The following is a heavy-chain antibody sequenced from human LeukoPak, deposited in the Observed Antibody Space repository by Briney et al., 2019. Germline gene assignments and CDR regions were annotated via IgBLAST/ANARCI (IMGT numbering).Heavy chain of an antibody. CDR1: GYTFSDYY. V-gene: IGHV1-2*02. D-gene: IGHD2-15*01. Sequence: ASVKVSCKASGYTFSDYYIHWVRQAPGQGLEWVGWINPNSGGTKYAQKFQGRVTMTRDTSISTAYMDLSSLGSDDTAVFYCVRKSATRRTSEFDYWGQGTPVTVSS. CDR2: INPNSGGT. CDR3: VRKSATRRTSEFDY. J-gene: IGHJ4*02.